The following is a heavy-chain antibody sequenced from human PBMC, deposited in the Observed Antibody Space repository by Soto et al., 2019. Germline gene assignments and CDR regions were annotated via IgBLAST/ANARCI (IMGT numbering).Heavy chain of an antibody. J-gene: IGHJ4*02. CDR2: IKGDGSST. V-gene: IGHV3-74*01. CDR1: GFTFSTYW. Sequence: EVQLVESGGDSVQPGGSLRLSCAASGFTFSTYWMHWVRQAPGEGLVWVSRIKGDGSSTSYADSVEGRVTSSRDNAKNTMYLLMNSLRADDTAVYYSARCALHIYYVDSWGQGTLVTVSS. CDR3: ARCALHIYYVDS. D-gene: IGHD2-21*01.